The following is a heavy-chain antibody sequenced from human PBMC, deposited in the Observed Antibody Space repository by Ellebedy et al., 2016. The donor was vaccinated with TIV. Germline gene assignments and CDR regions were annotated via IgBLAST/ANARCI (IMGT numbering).Heavy chain of an antibody. CDR2: ISSSGSTI. CDR1: GFTFSSYS. CDR3: ARAGQGGHYYDSSGLADY. Sequence: GESLKISXAASGFTFSSYSMNWVRQAPGKGLEWVSYISSSGSTIYYADSVKGRFTISRDNAKNSLYLQMNSLRAEDTAVYYWARAGQGGHYYDSSGLADYWGQGTLVTVSS. D-gene: IGHD3-22*01. V-gene: IGHV3-48*04. J-gene: IGHJ4*02.